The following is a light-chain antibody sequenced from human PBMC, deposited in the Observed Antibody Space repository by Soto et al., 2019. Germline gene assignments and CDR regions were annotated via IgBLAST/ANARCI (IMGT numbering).Light chain of an antibody. J-gene: IGKJ5*01. Sequence: EVLMTLYPPTLSFSPGERATLSCRASQSVSSFLAWYQQKPGQAPRLLIYGASNRATGIPDRFSGRGSGTDFTPTISRLEPEDFAVYYCQQYGSSPPSSTFGQGTRLEVK. V-gene: IGKV3-20*01. CDR1: QSVSSF. CDR2: GAS. CDR3: QQYGSSPPSST.